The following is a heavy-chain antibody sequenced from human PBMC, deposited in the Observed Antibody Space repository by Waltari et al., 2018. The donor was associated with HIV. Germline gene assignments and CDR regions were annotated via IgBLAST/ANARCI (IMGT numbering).Heavy chain of an antibody. CDR2: IRNKPSSYTT. J-gene: IGHJ4*02. D-gene: IGHD1-1*01. CDR3: TTSAIGNIFDN. Sequence: EVQLVESGGGLVQPGGSLSLSCAASGLAFRDYHMDWVRQAPGKGLEWVGRIRNKPSSYTTEYAASVKGRFSISRDDSRNSLYLQMNSLKTEDTAVYYCTTSAIGNIFDNWGQGTLVTVSS. CDR1: GLAFRDYH. V-gene: IGHV3-72*01.